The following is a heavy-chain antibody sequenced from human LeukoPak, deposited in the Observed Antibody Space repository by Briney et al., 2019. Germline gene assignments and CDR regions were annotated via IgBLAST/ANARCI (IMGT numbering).Heavy chain of an antibody. D-gene: IGHD3-3*01. CDR1: GGSISSSSYY. J-gene: IGHJ5*02. V-gene: IGHV4-39*01. CDR3: ARGSLYQGSYYDFWSGPMGGNWFDP. CDR2: IYYSGST. Sequence: PSETLSLTCTVSGGSISSSSYYWGWIRQPPGKGLEWIGSIYYSGSTYYNPSLKSRVTISVDTSKNQFSLKLSSVTAADTAVYYCARGSLYQGSYYDFWSGPMGGNWFDPWGQGTLVTVSS.